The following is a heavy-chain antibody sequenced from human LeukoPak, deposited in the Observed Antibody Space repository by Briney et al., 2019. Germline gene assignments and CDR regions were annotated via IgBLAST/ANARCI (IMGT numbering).Heavy chain of an antibody. D-gene: IGHD4-23*01. J-gene: IGHJ4*02. CDR2: ISGSGGST. CDR3: AKMDGGHLGDY. CDR1: GFTFSSYA. V-gene: IGHV3-23*01. Sequence: GGSLRLSCAASGFTFSSYAMSWVRQAPGKGLEWVSAISGSGGSTYYADSAKGRFTISRDNSKNTLSLQMNSRGGADTAVYYCAKMDGGHLGDYWGQGTLVSVSS.